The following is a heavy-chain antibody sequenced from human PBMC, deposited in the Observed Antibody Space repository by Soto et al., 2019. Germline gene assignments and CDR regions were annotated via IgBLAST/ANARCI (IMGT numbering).Heavy chain of an antibody. CDR3: ARGPRATVTSLDP. V-gene: IGHV1-69*18. J-gene: IGHJ5*02. CDR2: IIPLYGTT. Sequence: QVQLVQSGAEVKKPGSSVKVSCKASGGTFSPYGMNWVRQAPGQGLEWMGSIIPLYGTTNYAQTFQGRVTINADESTSTVYMDLRSLRSEDTAIYYCARGPRATVTSLDPWGQGTLVTVSS. D-gene: IGHD4-17*01. CDR1: GGTFSPYG.